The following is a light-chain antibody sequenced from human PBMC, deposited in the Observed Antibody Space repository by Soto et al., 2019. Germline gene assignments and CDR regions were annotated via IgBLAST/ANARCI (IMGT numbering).Light chain of an antibody. CDR2: AAS. Sequence: DIQMTQSPSSLSASVGDRVTITCRASQGIGNYLAWYQQRPGKVPKLLIYAASTLQSGVPSRFSGSGSGPDFTLTISSLQPEDVANSYCQKYDHAALTFGGGTKVEIK. V-gene: IGKV1-27*01. J-gene: IGKJ4*01. CDR3: QKYDHAALT. CDR1: QGIGNY.